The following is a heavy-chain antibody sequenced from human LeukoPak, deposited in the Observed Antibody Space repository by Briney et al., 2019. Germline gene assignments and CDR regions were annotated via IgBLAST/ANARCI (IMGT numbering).Heavy chain of an antibody. CDR1: GYPFTNYH. V-gene: IGHV1-46*01. D-gene: IGHD5-24*01. Sequence: ASVKVSCKASGYPFTNYHIHWIRQAPGQGLEWMGLMNPSGGTSTYAQKFQGRLTVTRDTSTRTVYMELSSLRSEDTAVYYCTGGREIAAGSAATRLDGFWGQGTLVTVSS. CDR2: MNPSGGTS. CDR3: TGGREIAAGSAATRLDGF. J-gene: IGHJ4*02.